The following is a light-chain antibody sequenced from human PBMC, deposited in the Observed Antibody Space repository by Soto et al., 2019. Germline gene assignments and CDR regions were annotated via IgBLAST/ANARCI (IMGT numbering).Light chain of an antibody. CDR1: SSNIGAGYE. CDR2: GNI. V-gene: IGLV1-40*01. J-gene: IGLJ2*01. Sequence: QSVLKQPPSVSGAPGQRGTISCTRSSSNIGAGYEVHWYQQLPGTAPKLLIYGNIYRPSGVPDRFSGSKSGTSVSLAITGLQAEDEADYHCQSYDSSLSGVVFGGGTKVTVL. CDR3: QSYDSSLSGVV.